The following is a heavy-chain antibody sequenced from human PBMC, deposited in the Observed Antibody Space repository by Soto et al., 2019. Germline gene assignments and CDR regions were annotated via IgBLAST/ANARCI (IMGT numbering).Heavy chain of an antibody. CDR2: INHSGST. J-gene: IGHJ3*02. V-gene: IGHV4-34*01. D-gene: IGHD6-19*01. CDR1: VGSFSVYY. Sequence: PAEALCLTCAVYVGSFSVYYWGWIRQPPGKGLDWIGEINHSGSTNYNPSLKSRVTISVDTSKNQFSLKLSSVTAADTAVYYCARTGYSSGWYKAAFDIWGQRTMVTVSS. CDR3: ARTGYSSGWYKAAFDI.